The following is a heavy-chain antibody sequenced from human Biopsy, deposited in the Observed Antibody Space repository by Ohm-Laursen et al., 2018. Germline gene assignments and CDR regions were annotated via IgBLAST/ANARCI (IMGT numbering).Heavy chain of an antibody. CDR1: GYTFTTYY. CDR3: ALASFDY. Sequence: SVKVSCNASGYTFTTYYIHWVRQAPGQGLEWMGIINPGGNSTAYTQNFQGRVTMTWDTSTTTVHMELSSLRSEDTAVYYCALASFDYWGQGTLVTVPS. V-gene: IGHV1-46*01. J-gene: IGHJ4*02. CDR2: INPGGNST.